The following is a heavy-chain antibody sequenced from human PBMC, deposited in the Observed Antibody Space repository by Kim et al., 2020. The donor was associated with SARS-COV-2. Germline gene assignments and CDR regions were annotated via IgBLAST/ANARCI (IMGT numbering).Heavy chain of an antibody. CDR1: GFTFSSYS. CDR3: ARDADIVATPWDY. D-gene: IGHD5-12*01. CDR2: ISSSSSYI. V-gene: IGHV3-21*01. J-gene: IGHJ4*02. Sequence: GGSLRLSCAASGFTFSSYSMNWVRQAPGKGLEWVSSISSSSSYIYYADSVKGRFTISRDNAKNSLYLQMNSLRAEDTAVYYCARDADIVATPWDYWGQGTLVTVSA.